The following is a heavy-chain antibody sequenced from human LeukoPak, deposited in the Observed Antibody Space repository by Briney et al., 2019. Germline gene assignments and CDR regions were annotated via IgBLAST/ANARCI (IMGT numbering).Heavy chain of an antibody. J-gene: IGHJ4*02. Sequence: ASVKVSCKAFGYTFTSNYMHWVRQAPGQGLEWMGWISVYNANTNDAQKFQGRVTVTTDTSTNTAYMELRSLRSDDTAVYYCARTSAYGSSWHSYWGQGTLVTVSS. CDR2: ISVYNANT. V-gene: IGHV1-18*04. CDR1: GYTFTSNY. D-gene: IGHD6-13*01. CDR3: ARTSAYGSSWHSY.